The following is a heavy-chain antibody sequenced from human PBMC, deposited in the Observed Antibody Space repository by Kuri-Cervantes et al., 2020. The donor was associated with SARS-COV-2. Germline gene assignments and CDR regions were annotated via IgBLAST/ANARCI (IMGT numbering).Heavy chain of an antibody. J-gene: IGHJ5*02. CDR1: GGSISSSSYY. CDR2: IYHSGST. CDR3: ARLGYYGSGSYGIDP. D-gene: IGHD3-10*01. Sequence: GSLRLSCTVSGGSISSSSYYWGWIRQPPGKGLEWIGSIYHSGSTYYNPSLKSRVTISVDTSKNQFSLKLSSVTAADTAVYYCARLGYYGSGSYGIDPWGQGTLVTVSS. V-gene: IGHV4-39*07.